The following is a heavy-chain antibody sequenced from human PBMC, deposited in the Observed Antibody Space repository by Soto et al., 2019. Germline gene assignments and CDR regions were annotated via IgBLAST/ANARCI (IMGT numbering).Heavy chain of an antibody. J-gene: IGHJ6*02. CDR2: INPNSGGT. CDR1: GYTFTGYY. V-gene: IGHV1-2*04. CDR3: ARGPTYGDYSKHSGVDYYGMDV. Sequence: GASVKVSCKASGYTFTGYYMHWVRQAPGQGLEWMGWINPNSGGTNYAQKFQGWVTMTRDTSISTAYMELSRLRSDDTAVYYCARGPTYGDYSKHSGVDYYGMDVWGQGTTVTVSS. D-gene: IGHD4-17*01.